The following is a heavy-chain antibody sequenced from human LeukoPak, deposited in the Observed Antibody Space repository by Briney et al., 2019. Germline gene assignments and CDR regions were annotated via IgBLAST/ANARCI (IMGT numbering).Heavy chain of an antibody. D-gene: IGHD6-19*01. CDR1: GYTFTSYG. CDR2: ISAYNGNT. CDR3: ARVIKQWLVYYYYMDV. Sequence: ASVKVSCKASGYTFTSYGSSWVRQAPGQGLEWMGWISAYNGNTNYAQKLQGRVTMTTDTSTSTAYMELRSLRSDDTAVYYCARVIKQWLVYYYYMDVWGKGTTVTVSS. V-gene: IGHV1-18*01. J-gene: IGHJ6*03.